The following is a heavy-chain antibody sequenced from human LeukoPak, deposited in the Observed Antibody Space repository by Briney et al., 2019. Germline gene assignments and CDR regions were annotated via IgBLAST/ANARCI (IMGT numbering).Heavy chain of an antibody. Sequence: PGGSLRLSCAASGFTFSSYWMSWVRQAPGKGLEWVANIKQDGSEKYYVDSVKGRFTISRENAKNSLYLQMNSLRAEDTAVYYCASILTDTAFDPCGQGTLVTVSS. CDR3: ASILTDTAFDP. J-gene: IGHJ5*02. V-gene: IGHV3-7*01. CDR2: IKQDGSEK. CDR1: GFTFSSYW. D-gene: IGHD3-9*01.